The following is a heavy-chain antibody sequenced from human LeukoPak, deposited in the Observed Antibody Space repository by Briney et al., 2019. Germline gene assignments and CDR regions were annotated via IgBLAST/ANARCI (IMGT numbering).Heavy chain of an antibody. CDR3: ARGEQLNYFAY. J-gene: IGHJ4*02. CDR2: ISTSGTTD. CDR1: GFTFSSYE. V-gene: IGHV3-48*03. D-gene: IGHD1-26*01. Sequence: SGGSLRLSCAASGFTFSSYEMSWVRQAPGKGLEWVSYISTSGTTDKYADSVKGRFTISRDNAKNSLYLQMYRLRAEDTAAYYCARGEQLNYFAYWGQGALVTVSS.